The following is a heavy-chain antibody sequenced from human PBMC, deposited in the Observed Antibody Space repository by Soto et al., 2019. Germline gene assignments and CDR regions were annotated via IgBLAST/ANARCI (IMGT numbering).Heavy chain of an antibody. CDR1: GGSFSGYY. J-gene: IGHJ5*02. CDR3: ARGLRDILTGKRRWLDP. Sequence: SETLSLTCAVYGGSFSGYYWSWIRQPPGKGLEWIGEINHRGSTNYNPSLKSRVTISVDTSKNQFSLKLSSVTAADTAVYYCARGLRDILTGKRRWLDPWGQGTMVTVYS. V-gene: IGHV4-34*01. CDR2: INHRGST. D-gene: IGHD3-9*01.